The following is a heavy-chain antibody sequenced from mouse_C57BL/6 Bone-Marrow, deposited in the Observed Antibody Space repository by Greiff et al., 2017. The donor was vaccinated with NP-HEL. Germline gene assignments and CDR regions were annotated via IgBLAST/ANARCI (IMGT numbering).Heavy chain of an antibody. CDR1: GYTFTSYW. CDR3: ARPSLYYGRRGGFAY. Sequence: QVQLQQPGAELVRPGTSVKLSCKASGYTFTSYWMHWVKQRPGQGLEWIGVIDPSDSYTNYNQKFKGKATLTVDTSSSTAYMQLSSRTSEDSAVYYLARPSLYYGRRGGFAYWGQGTLVTVSA. D-gene: IGHD1-1*01. CDR2: IDPSDSYT. J-gene: IGHJ3*01. V-gene: IGHV1-59*01.